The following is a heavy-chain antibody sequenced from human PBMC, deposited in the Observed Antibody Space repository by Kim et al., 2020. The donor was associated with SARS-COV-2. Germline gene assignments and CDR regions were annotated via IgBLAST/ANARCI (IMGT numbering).Heavy chain of an antibody. CDR3: AKVRSSGYYYLDAFDI. CDR2: ISGSGGST. J-gene: IGHJ3*02. V-gene: IGHV3-23*01. CDR1: GFTFSSYA. D-gene: IGHD3-22*01. Sequence: GGSLRLSCAASGFTFSSYAMSWVRQAPGKGLEWVTAISGSGGSTYYADSVKGRFTISRDNSKNTLYLQMNSLRAEDTAVYYFAKVRSSGYYYLDAFDIWGQGTMVTVSS.